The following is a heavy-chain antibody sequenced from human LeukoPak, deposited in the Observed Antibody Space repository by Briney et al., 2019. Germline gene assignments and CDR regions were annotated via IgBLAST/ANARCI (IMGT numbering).Heavy chain of an antibody. Sequence: GGSLRLSSAASGFTFSSYAMSWVRQAPGKGLEWVSAISGSGGSTYYADSVKGRFTISRDNCKNTLYLQMNSLRAEDTAVYYCAKGSHTYYDFWSGYGPDYWGRGTLVTVSS. CDR1: GFTFSSYA. J-gene: IGHJ4*02. CDR2: ISGSGGST. V-gene: IGHV3-23*01. CDR3: AKGSHTYYDFWSGYGPDY. D-gene: IGHD3-3*01.